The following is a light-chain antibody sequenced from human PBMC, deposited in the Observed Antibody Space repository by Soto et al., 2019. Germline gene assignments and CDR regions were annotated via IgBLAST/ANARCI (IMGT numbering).Light chain of an antibody. CDR3: QQYYNYPLT. Sequence: DIQMTQGPATLSGSVGDRVTITCRASQSISSWLAWYQQKPGKAPKLLIHSASTLQSGVPSRFSGSGSGTDFTLTISCLQSDDFATYSCQQYYNYPLTFGGGTKV. J-gene: IGKJ4*01. CDR2: SAS. CDR1: QSISSW. V-gene: IGKV1-5*01.